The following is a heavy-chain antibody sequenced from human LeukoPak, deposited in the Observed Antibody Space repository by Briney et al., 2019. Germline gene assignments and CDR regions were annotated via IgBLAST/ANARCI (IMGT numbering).Heavy chain of an antibody. CDR2: ISSSSSYI. D-gene: IGHD3-22*01. CDR1: GFTFSSYS. V-gene: IGHV3-21*01. J-gene: IGHJ4*02. Sequence: PGGSLRLSCAASGFTFSSYSMNWVRQAPGKGLEWVSSISSSSSYIYYADSVKGRFTISRDNAKNSLYLQMNSLRAEDTAVYYCARDMLRSGIYYDSSGYSAPNYRGQGTLVTVSS. CDR3: ARDMLRSGIYYDSSGYSAPNY.